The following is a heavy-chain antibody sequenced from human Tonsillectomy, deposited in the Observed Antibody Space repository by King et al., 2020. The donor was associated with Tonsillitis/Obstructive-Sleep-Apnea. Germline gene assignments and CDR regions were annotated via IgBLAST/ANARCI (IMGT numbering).Heavy chain of an antibody. J-gene: IGHJ4*02. D-gene: IGHD3-22*01. Sequence: VQLVESGAEVKKPGASVKVSCKASGYTFTSYYMHWVRQAPGQGLEWMGIINPSGGSTSYAQKFQGRVTMTRDTSTSTVYMELSSLRSENTAVYYCAREGYDSSGYKKYYFDYWGQGTLVTVSS. CDR2: INPSGGST. CDR3: AREGYDSSGYKKYYFDY. V-gene: IGHV1-46*01. CDR1: GYTFTSYY.